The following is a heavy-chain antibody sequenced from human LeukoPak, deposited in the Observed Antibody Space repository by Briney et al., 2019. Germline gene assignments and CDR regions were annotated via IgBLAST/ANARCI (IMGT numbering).Heavy chain of an antibody. CDR2: TYYRSKLYN. CDR3: ARDRREYYYGSGSYYWYYFDY. D-gene: IGHD3-10*01. V-gene: IGHV6-1*01. Sequence: SQTLSLTCALSGDSVSSNSAAWNWIRQSPSRGLEWLGRTYYRSKLYNDYAVSVKSRITINPDTSKNQFSLQLNSVTPEDTAVYYCARDRREYYYGSGSYYWYYFDYWGQGTLVTVSS. CDR1: GDSVSSNSAA. J-gene: IGHJ4*02.